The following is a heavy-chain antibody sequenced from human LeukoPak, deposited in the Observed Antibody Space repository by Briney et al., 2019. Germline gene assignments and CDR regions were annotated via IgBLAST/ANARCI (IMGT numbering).Heavy chain of an antibody. V-gene: IGHV4-59*01. CDR3: ARVKPENGAEYFQH. CDR2: IYYSGST. Sequence: SETLSLTCTVSGGSISSYYWSWIRQPPGKGLEWIGYIYYSGSTNYNPSLKSRVTISVDTSKNQFSLKLSSVTAADTAVYYCARVKPENGAEYFQHWGQGTLVTVSS. CDR1: GGSISSYY. J-gene: IGHJ1*01.